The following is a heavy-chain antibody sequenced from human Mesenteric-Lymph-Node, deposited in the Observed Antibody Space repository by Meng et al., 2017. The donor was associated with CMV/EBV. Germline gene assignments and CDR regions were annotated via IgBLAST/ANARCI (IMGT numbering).Heavy chain of an antibody. J-gene: IGHJ5*02. CDR1: GFTLNTYW. Sequence: GESLKISCVASGFTLNTYWMHWVRHTPGKGLVWVSRINSGGSITNYADYVKGRFTISRDNAKNTLYLEMNSLRADDTAVYYCARAQFDPWGQGTLVTVSS. V-gene: IGHV3-74*01. CDR2: INSGGSIT. CDR3: ARAQFDP.